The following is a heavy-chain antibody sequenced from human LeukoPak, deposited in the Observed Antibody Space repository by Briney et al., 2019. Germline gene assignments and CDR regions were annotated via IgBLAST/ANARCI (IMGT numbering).Heavy chain of an antibody. CDR3: ARDSEMATHFDY. CDR2: IIPILGTA. Sequence: SVKVSCKASGGTFSSYTISWVRQAPGQGLEWMGRIIPILGTANYAQKFQGRVTITADKSTSTAYMELSSLRSEDTAVYYCARDSEMATHFDYWDQGTLVTVSS. V-gene: IGHV1-69*08. D-gene: IGHD5-24*01. J-gene: IGHJ4*02. CDR1: GGTFSSYT.